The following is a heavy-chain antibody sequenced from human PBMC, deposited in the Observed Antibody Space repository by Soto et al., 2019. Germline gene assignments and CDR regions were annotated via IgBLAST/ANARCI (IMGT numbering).Heavy chain of an antibody. J-gene: IGHJ4*02. CDR1: GLTFSSYS. D-gene: IGHD3-22*01. Sequence: GGSLRLSCAASGLTFSSYSMNWVRKAPGKGLEGVSSISSSSSYIYYADSVKGRFTISRDNAKNSLYLQMNSLRAEDTAVYYCAREREYDSSGYYYDYWGQGTLVTVSS. CDR2: ISSSSSYI. V-gene: IGHV3-21*01. CDR3: AREREYDSSGYYYDY.